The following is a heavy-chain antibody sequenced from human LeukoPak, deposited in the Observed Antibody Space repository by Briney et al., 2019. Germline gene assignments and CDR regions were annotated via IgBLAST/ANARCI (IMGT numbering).Heavy chain of an antibody. CDR2: ISYDGSNK. CDR3: AVLGRWLAPDYYYYGMDV. CDR1: GFTFSSYG. Sequence: GSLRLSCAASGFTFSSYGMHWVRQAPGKGLEWVAVISYDGSNKYYADSVKGRFTISRDNSKNTLYLQMNSLRAEDTAVYYCAVLGRWLAPDYYYYGMDVWGQGTTVTVSS. V-gene: IGHV3-30*03. D-gene: IGHD6-19*01. J-gene: IGHJ6*02.